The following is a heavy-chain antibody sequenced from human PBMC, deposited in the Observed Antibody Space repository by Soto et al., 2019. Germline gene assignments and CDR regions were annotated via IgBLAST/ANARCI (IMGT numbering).Heavy chain of an antibody. D-gene: IGHD2-15*01. V-gene: IGHV4-59*08. Sequence: SETLSLTCTVSGGSISSYYWSWIRQPPGKGLEWIGYIYYSGSTNYNPSLKSRVTISVDTSKNQFSLKLSSVTAADTAVYYCARLRGACSGGSCYPHYVDYWGQGTLVPVSS. CDR2: IYYSGST. J-gene: IGHJ4*02. CDR3: ARLRGACSGGSCYPHYVDY. CDR1: GGSISSYY.